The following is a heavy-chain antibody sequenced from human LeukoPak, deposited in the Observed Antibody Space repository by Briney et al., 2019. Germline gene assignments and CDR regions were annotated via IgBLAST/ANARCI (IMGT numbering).Heavy chain of an antibody. J-gene: IGHJ4*02. CDR1: GGSVSSYY. CDR2: INHSGST. V-gene: IGHV4-34*01. CDR3: ARFGQTGVTPKKKPHLDY. Sequence: DPSETLSLTCTVSGGSVSSYYWSWLRQPPGKGLEWIGEINHSGSTNYNPSLKSRVTISVDTSKNQFSLKLSSVTAADTAVYYCARFGQTGVTPKKKPHLDYWGQGTLVTVSS. D-gene: IGHD2-21*02.